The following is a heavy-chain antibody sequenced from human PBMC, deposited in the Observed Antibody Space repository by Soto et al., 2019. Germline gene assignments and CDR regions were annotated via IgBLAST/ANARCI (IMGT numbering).Heavy chain of an antibody. Sequence: PGESLKISCKGSGYSFTSYWIGWVRQMPGKGLEWMGIIYPCDSDTRYSPSFQGQVTISADKSISTAYLQWSSLKASDTAMYYCAILKGSSGWYDGSFLGDYYGMDVWGQGTTVTVSS. CDR2: IYPCDSDT. CDR3: AILKGSSGWYDGSFLGDYYGMDV. J-gene: IGHJ6*02. V-gene: IGHV5-51*01. CDR1: GYSFTSYW. D-gene: IGHD6-19*01.